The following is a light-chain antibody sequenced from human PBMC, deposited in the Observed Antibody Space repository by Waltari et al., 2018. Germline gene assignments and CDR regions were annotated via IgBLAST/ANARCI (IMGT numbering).Light chain of an antibody. J-gene: IGLJ2*01. CDR1: NIHGKS. Sequence: SYVMSQPPSVSVAPGETARINCAGDNIHGKSAHCYQQKPGHAPVVVIYYDSDRPSGIPERFSGSNSGDTATLTITRVEAGDEADYSCQVWETTSGHPTAVFGGGTKLTVL. CDR3: QVWETTSGHPTAV. V-gene: IGLV3-21*01. CDR2: YDS.